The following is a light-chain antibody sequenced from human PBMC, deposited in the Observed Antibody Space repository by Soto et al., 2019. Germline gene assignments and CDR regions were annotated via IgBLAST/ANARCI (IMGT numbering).Light chain of an antibody. CDR2: TAS. J-gene: IGKJ1*01. Sequence: DIQMTQSPSSLSASVGERVSITCRTSQSISTNLNWYQQKPGKVPDLLIYTASTLYSGVPSRFSGRGSGTEFTLTISSLQPEDFATYYCQQTYTLPRTFAQGTKVE. V-gene: IGKV1-39*01. CDR3: QQTYTLPRT. CDR1: QSISTN.